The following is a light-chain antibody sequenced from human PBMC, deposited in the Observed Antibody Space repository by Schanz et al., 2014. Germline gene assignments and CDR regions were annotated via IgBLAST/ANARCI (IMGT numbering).Light chain of an antibody. CDR1: QSVSTN. J-gene: IGKJ1*01. CDR2: AAS. Sequence: EIVMTQSPATLSVSPGERVTLSCRASQSVSTNLAWHQQKPGQAPRLLIYAASIRAIGIPDRFSGSGSGTDFTLTISRLEPEDFAVYYCQQYGSSPQTFGQGTKVEIK. CDR3: QQYGSSPQT. V-gene: IGKV3-20*01.